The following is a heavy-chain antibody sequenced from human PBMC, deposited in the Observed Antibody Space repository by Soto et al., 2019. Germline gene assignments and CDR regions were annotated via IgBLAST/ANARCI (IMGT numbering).Heavy chain of an antibody. D-gene: IGHD1-7*01. CDR3: AKLPPVGLPKYNWNYLGQNCLDP. CDR1: GFTFSSYA. CDR2: ISGSGGST. J-gene: IGHJ5*02. Sequence: GGSLRLSCAASGFTFSSYAMSWVRQAPGKGLEWVSAISGSGGSTYYADSVKGRLTISRDNSKNTLYLQMNSLRAEDTAVYYCAKLPPVGLPKYNWNYLGQNCLDPWGQGTLVTVS. V-gene: IGHV3-23*01.